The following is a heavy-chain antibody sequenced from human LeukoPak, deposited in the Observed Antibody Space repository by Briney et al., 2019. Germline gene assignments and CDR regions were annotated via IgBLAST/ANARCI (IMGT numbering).Heavy chain of an antibody. CDR2: VYTGGNT. CDR1: GFTVSNNY. J-gene: IGHJ4*02. D-gene: IGHD6-13*01. V-gene: IGHV3-53*01. Sequence: GGSLRLSCTASGFTVSNNYMSWVRQAPGKGLEWVSVVYTGGNTYYADSVKGRFTISRDFSKNTLYLQMNSLRAEDTAVYYCARGCPWSSSWTLDYWGQGTLVTVSS. CDR3: ARGCPWSSSWTLDY.